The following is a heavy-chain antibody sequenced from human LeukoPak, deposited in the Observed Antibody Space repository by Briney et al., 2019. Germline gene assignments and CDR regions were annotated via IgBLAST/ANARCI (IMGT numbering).Heavy chain of an antibody. CDR3: AKDRATVVTPNFDS. Sequence: GGSLRLSCAASGFTFSSYALSWVRQAPGKGLGWVSVIFGGDETTYYADSVKGRFTISRDNSKNTLYLQMHSLRADDTAVYYCAKDRATVVTPNFDSWGQGTLVTVSS. D-gene: IGHD4-23*01. CDR1: GFTFSSYA. J-gene: IGHJ4*02. V-gene: IGHV3-23*01. CDR2: IFGGDETT.